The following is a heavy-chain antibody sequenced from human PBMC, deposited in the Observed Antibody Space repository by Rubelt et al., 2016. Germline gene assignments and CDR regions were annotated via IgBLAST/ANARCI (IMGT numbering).Heavy chain of an antibody. J-gene: IGHJ4*02. CDR3: ARGGGYCSGGSCYDY. D-gene: IGHD2-15*01. V-gene: IGHV4-34*01. CDR2: SGST. Sequence: SGSTNYNPSLKSRVTISVDTSKNQFSLKLSSVTAADTAVYYCARGGGYCSGGSCYDYWGQGTLVTVSS.